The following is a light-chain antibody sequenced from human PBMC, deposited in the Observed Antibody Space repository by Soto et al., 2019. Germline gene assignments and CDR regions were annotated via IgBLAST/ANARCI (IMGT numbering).Light chain of an antibody. Sequence: IHITPSPSALSASVGDTVTSTCRASQSISSSLNWYQQKPGKAPNLLIYTASSLQSGVPSRFSGSGSGTDFTLTISSLQPEDFATYYCQQSYSTPITSGHGSLLEI. CDR2: TAS. CDR3: QQSYSTPIT. J-gene: IGKJ5*01. CDR1: QSISSS. V-gene: IGKV1-39*01.